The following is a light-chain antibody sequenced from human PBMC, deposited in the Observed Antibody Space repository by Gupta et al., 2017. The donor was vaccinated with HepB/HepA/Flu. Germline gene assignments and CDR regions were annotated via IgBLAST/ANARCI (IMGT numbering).Light chain of an antibody. J-gene: IGLJ3*02. V-gene: IGLV2-18*02. CDR2: EVN. CDR1: SHDIGMYHR. CDR3: SSYPYSSTLV. Sequence: SSLPPPPSVSGSPGPSVTISCTGSSHDIGMYHRVSWYQQTPDTAPKLMIFEVNNRPSGVPDRFSGSKSGNTASLTISGLQAEDEADYYCSSYPYSSTLVLGGGTKLTVL.